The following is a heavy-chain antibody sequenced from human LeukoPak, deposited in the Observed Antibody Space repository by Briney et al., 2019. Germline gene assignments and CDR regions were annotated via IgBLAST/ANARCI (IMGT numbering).Heavy chain of an antibody. D-gene: IGHD6-6*01. J-gene: IGHJ4*02. CDR1: GYTLAELS. V-gene: IGHV1-46*01. Sequence: ASVKVSCKVSGYTLAELSMHWVRQAPGQGLEWMGIINPTGGSTTYAQKFQGRVTMTRDTSTSTVYMELSSLRSDDTAVYYCARTAARRFDYWGQGTLVTVSS. CDR2: INPTGGST. CDR3: ARTAARRFDY.